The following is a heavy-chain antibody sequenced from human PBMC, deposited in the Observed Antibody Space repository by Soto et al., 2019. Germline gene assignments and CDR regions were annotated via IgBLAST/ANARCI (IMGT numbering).Heavy chain of an antibody. J-gene: IGHJ3*02. V-gene: IGHV3-23*01. Sequence: EVQLLESGGGLVQPGGSLRLSCAASGFTFSSYAMSWVRQAPGKGLEWVSAISGSGGSTYYADSVKGRFTISRDHSKNTLYLQMNSLRAEDTAVYYWAKDRGSSGYYYDAFDIWGQGTMVTVSS. CDR1: GFTFSSYA. D-gene: IGHD3-22*01. CDR2: ISGSGGST. CDR3: AKDRGSSGYYYDAFDI.